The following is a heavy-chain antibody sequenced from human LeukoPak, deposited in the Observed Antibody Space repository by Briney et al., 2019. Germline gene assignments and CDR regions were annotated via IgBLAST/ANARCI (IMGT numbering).Heavy chain of an antibody. CDR1: GGSISSSNW. D-gene: IGHD5-12*01. Sequence: SGTLSLTCAVSGGSISSSNWWSWVRQPPGKGLEWIGEIYHSGSTNYNPSLKSRVTISVDTSKNQFSLKLSSVTAADTAVYYCARLGYRTAYYYYGMDVWGQGTTVTVSS. J-gene: IGHJ6*02. CDR2: IYHSGST. CDR3: ARLGYRTAYYYYGMDV. V-gene: IGHV4-4*02.